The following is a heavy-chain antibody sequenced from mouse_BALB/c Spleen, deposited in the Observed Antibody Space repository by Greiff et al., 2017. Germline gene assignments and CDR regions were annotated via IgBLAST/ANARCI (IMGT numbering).Heavy chain of an antibody. CDR1: GFTFSSYT. CDR2: ISSGGSYT. CDR3: TRDPQGAMDY. V-gene: IGHV5-6-4*01. Sequence: EVQVVESGGGLVKPGGSLKLSCAASGFTFSSYTMSWVRQTPEKRLEWVATISSGGSYTYYPDSVKGRFTISRDNAKNTLYLQMSSLKSEDTAMYYCTRDPQGAMDYWGQGTSVTVSS. J-gene: IGHJ4*01.